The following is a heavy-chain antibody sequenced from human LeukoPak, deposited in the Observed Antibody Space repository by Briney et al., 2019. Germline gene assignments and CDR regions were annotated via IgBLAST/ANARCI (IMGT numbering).Heavy chain of an antibody. D-gene: IGHD6-19*01. CDR1: GFTFSSYA. CDR3: AKDIRYNSGSYYLDY. CDR2: ISGSGSST. Sequence: PGGSLRLSCAASGFTFSSYAMSWVRQAPGKGLEWVSGISGSGSSTYYADSVKGRFTISRDNSKNTLYLQMNSLRAEDTAVYYCAKDIRYNSGSYYLDYWGQGTLVTVSS. V-gene: IGHV3-23*01. J-gene: IGHJ4*02.